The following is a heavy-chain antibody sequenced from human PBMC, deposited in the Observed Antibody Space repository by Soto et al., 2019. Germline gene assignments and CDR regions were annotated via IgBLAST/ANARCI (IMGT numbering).Heavy chain of an antibody. CDR1: GGSINRGGYC. CDR3: SRGILV. J-gene: IGHJ4*02. V-gene: IGHV4-31*03. CDR2: ISYGGST. D-gene: IGHD5-18*01. Sequence: QVQLQESGPGLVKPSQTLSLTCTVSGGSINRGGYCWSWIRQHPGKGLDWIGCISYGGSTSYHPSLKSRVTISVDTSKNQFSLKLSSVTAADTAVYDCSRGILVWGQGTLITVSS.